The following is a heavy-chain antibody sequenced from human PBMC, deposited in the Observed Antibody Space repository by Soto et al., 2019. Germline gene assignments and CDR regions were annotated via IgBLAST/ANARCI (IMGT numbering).Heavy chain of an antibody. CDR3: AKDRGRGDYDTEYFQH. J-gene: IGHJ1*01. V-gene: IGHV3-9*01. CDR2: ISWNSGSI. Sequence: EVQLVESGGGLVQPGRSLRLSCAASGFTFDDYAMHWVRQAPGKGLEWVSGISWNSGSIGYADSVKGRFTISRDNAKNSLYLQMNSLRAEDTALYYCAKDRGRGDYDTEYFQHWGQGTLVTVSS. D-gene: IGHD4-17*01. CDR1: GFTFDDYA.